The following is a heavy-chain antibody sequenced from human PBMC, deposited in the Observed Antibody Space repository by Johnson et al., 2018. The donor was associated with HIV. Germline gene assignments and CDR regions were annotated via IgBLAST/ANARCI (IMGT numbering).Heavy chain of an antibody. CDR2: SCNTGII. J-gene: IGHJ3*02. D-gene: IGHD5-12*01. CDR3: AREGYSGYDSYGDAFDI. CDR1: GFTVSSNY. Sequence: VQLVESGGGLVQPGGSLRLSCAASGFTVSSNYMSWVRQAPGKGLEWVSGISCNTGIIVYGGSVKGRVTISRDNSKNTLYLQMNSLRAEDTAVYYCAREGYSGYDSYGDAFDIWGQGTMVTVSS. V-gene: IGHV3-66*01.